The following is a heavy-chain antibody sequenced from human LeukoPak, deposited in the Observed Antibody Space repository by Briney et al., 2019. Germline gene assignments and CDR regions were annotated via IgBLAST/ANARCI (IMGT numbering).Heavy chain of an antibody. D-gene: IGHD2-2*01. Sequence: QTGGSLRLSCAASGFTFSSYWMSWVRQAPGKGLEWVANIKQDGSEKYYVDSVKGRFTISRDNAKNSLYLQMNSLRAEDTAVYYCARDPGVVPAASRFDPRGQGTLVTVSS. V-gene: IGHV3-7*01. CDR1: GFTFSSYW. CDR3: ARDPGVVPAASRFDP. J-gene: IGHJ5*02. CDR2: IKQDGSEK.